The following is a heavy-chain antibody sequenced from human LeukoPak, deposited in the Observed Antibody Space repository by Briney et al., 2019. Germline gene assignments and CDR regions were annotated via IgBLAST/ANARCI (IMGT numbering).Heavy chain of an antibody. J-gene: IGHJ4*02. V-gene: IGHV4-34*01. CDR3: ARGSISGRTTVQYFDY. CDR2: INHSGST. CDR1: GGSFSGYY. Sequence: SETLSLTCAVYGGSFSGYYWSWIRRPPGKGREWIGEINHSGSTNYNPSLKSRVTISVDTSKNQFSLKLSSVTAADTAVYYCARGSISGRTTVQYFDYWGQGTLVTVSS. D-gene: IGHD4-17*01.